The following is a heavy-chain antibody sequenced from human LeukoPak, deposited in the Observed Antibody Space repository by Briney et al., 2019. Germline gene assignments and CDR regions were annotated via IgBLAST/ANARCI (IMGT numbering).Heavy chain of an antibody. J-gene: IGHJ6*02. Sequence: GASVKVSCKASGYTFTSYGISWVRQAPGQGLEWMGWINAGNGNTKYSQKFQGRVTITRDTSASTAYMELSSLRSEDTAVYYCARYGSGSHYYYYYGMDVWGQGTTVTVSS. V-gene: IGHV1-3*01. CDR2: INAGNGNT. D-gene: IGHD3-10*01. CDR3: ARYGSGSHYYYYYGMDV. CDR1: GYTFTSYG.